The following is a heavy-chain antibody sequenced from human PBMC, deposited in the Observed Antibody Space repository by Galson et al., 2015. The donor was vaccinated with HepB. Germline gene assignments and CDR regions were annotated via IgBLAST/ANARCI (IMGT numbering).Heavy chain of an antibody. CDR1: GFTFSDYA. D-gene: IGHD6-19*01. Sequence: SLRLSCAASGFTFSDYAVYWVRQAPGKGLEWVAILSYDGNNKYYTKSVKGRFTVSRENSKNTLYLQMNSLRIEDTAVYYCGRGGLRAVAGAKGDYRGQGTLVTVSS. V-gene: IGHV3-30-3*01. J-gene: IGHJ4*02. CDR3: GRGGLRAVAGAKGDY. CDR2: LSYDGNNK.